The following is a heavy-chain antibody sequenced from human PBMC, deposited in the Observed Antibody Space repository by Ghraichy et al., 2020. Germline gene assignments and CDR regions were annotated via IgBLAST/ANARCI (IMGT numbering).Heavy chain of an antibody. V-gene: IGHV3-48*02. CDR2: ITSTSRSI. J-gene: IGHJ6*02. D-gene: IGHD2-21*01. CDR1: GFTFSSYN. CDR3: ARDSRVVRFYHYDDIDV. Sequence: GESLNISCVGSGFTFSSYNMSWVRQSPGKGLEWVSYITSTSRSIFYADSVKGRFTISRDNAKNSLSLQMNSLRDEDTAVYYCARDSRVVRFYHYDDIDVWGQGTTVTVSS.